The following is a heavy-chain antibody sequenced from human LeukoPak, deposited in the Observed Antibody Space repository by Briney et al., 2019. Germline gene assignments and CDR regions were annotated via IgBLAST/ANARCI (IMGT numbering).Heavy chain of an antibody. J-gene: IGHJ4*02. Sequence: GGSLRLSCAASGFTFSSYGMHWVRQAPGKGLEWVAFIRYDGSNKYYADSVKGRFTISRDNSKNTLYLQMNSRRAEDTAVYYCAKAADVLLWFGDHIDYWGQGTLVTVSS. CDR1: GFTFSSYG. CDR3: AKAADVLLWFGDHIDY. CDR2: IRYDGSNK. D-gene: IGHD3-10*01. V-gene: IGHV3-30*02.